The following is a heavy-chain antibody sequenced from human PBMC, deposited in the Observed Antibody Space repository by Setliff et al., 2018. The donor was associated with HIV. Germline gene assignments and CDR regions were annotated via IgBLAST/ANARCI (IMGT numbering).Heavy chain of an antibody. CDR3: ARGRGSSSSWPIDY. Sequence: SETLSLTCTVSGVSFSSTSYYWGWVRQPPGKGLEWIGSIYYSGSTYYNPSLESRVTISIDTSKNQFSLKLSSVTAADTAVYFCARGRGSSSSWPIDYWGQGTLVTVSS. V-gene: IGHV4-39*07. CDR2: IYYSGST. D-gene: IGHD6-13*01. CDR1: GVSFSSTSYY. J-gene: IGHJ4*02.